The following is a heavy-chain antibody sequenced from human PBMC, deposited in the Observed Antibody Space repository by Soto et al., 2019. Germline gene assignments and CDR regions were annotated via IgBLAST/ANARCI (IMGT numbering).Heavy chain of an antibody. D-gene: IGHD5-12*01. J-gene: IGHJ4*02. CDR2: ISSSSSTI. CDR3: ARASDKGRGYSGYDTPNFDY. Sequence: EVQLVESGGGLVQPGGSLRLSCAASGFTFSSYSMNWVRQAPGKGLEWVSYISSSSSTIYYVDSVKGRFTISRDNAKNTLYLQMNSLRDEDTAVYYCARASDKGRGYSGYDTPNFDYWGQGTLVTVSS. V-gene: IGHV3-48*02. CDR1: GFTFSSYS.